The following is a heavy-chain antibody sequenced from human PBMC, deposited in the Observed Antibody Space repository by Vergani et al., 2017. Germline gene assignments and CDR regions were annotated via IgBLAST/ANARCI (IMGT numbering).Heavy chain of an antibody. D-gene: IGHD6-19*01. V-gene: IGHV3-30*18. CDR3: AKGGWYNYYYGMDV. Sequence: QVQLVESGGGVVQPGRSLRLSCAASGFTFSSYGMHWVRQAPGKGLEWVAVISYDGSNKYYADSVKGRFTISRDNSKNTLYLQMNSLRAEDTAVYYCAKGGWYNYYYGMDVWGQGP. CDR2: ISYDGSNK. CDR1: GFTFSSYG. J-gene: IGHJ6*02.